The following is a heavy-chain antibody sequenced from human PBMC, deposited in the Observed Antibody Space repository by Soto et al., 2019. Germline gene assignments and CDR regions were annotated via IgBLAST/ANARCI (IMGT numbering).Heavy chain of an antibody. V-gene: IGHV3-23*01. Sequence: GGSLRLSCAASGFTFSSYAMSWVRQAPGKGLEWVSAISGSGGSTYYADSVKGRFTISRDNSKNTLYLQMNSLGAEDTAVYYCAKEQIEYSDPGGDYWGQGTLVTVSS. CDR2: ISGSGGST. CDR1: GFTFSSYA. J-gene: IGHJ4*02. D-gene: IGHD6-6*01. CDR3: AKEQIEYSDPGGDY.